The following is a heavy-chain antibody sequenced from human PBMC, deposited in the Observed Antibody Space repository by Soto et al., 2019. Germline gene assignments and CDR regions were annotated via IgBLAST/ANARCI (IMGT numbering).Heavy chain of an antibody. J-gene: IGHJ4*02. V-gene: IGHV1-18*04. D-gene: IGHD6-6*01. CDR3: ARERYVASRHSHFDS. CDR1: GYSFSTYG. CDR2: TNTYNADR. Sequence: SVKFSCKESGYSFSTYGMNWLRQAPGQGLEWLGWTNTYNADRNYAQKFRGRVTFTSDTSTNTAYMELRSLRSDDTAVYFCARERYVASRHSHFDSWGQGTQVTVSS.